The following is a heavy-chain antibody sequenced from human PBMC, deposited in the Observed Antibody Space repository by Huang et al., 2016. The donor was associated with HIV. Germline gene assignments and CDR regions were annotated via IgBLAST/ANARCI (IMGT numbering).Heavy chain of an antibody. CDR3: ARQWTILEWLLGLDV. Sequence: QMQLQQRGAGLLKPSETLSLTCGVSGGSFTGNYLTLIRQAPGKGLEWIGEVNHSVANNDSPYLNGRVTLPLDKSKREFTLNLRAVTAADTAVYYCARQWTILEWLLGLDVWGQGTTVIVSS. V-gene: IGHV4-34*02. CDR1: GGSFTGNY. CDR2: VNHSVAN. D-gene: IGHD3-3*01. J-gene: IGHJ6*02.